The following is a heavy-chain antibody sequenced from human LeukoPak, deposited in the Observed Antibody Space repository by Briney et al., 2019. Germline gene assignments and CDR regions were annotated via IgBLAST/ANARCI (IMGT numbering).Heavy chain of an antibody. CDR2: TTESGSST. Sequence: GGSLRLSCAASGFTFSSYPMSWVRQAPGKGPEWVSCTTESGSSTYYTDSVKGRFTISRDNSKNTLYLQMNSLRAEDTAVYYCAKDLDDSSGYYPLHFDYWGQGTLVTVSS. CDR3: AKDLDDSSGYYPLHFDY. V-gene: IGHV3-23*01. CDR1: GFTFSSYP. J-gene: IGHJ4*02. D-gene: IGHD3-22*01.